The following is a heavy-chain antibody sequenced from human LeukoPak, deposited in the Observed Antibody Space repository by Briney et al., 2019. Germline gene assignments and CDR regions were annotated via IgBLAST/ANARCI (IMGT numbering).Heavy chain of an antibody. CDR2: IIPIFGTA. CDR1: GGTFGSYA. J-gene: IGHJ4*02. V-gene: IGHV1-69*01. Sequence: SVKVSCKASGGTFGSYAISWVRQAPGQGLEWMGGIIPIFGTANYAQKFQGRVTITADESTSTAYMELSSLRSEDTAVYYCARAGIAAAGTLDYWGQGTLVTVSS. CDR3: ARAGIAAAGTLDY. D-gene: IGHD6-13*01.